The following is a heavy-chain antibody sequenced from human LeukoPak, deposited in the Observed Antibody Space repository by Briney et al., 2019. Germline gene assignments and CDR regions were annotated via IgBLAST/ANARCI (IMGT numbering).Heavy chain of an antibody. CDR1: CGPISSSNW. CDR2: IYHSGST. CDR3: ARLPGIKTNWYFDL. Sequence: KPSETLSLTRGVSCGPISSSNWWSWVRQPPGKGLEWIGEIYHSGSTGYNPSLKSRVTISVDKPKNQISLNLSSVTAADTAVYYCARLPGIKTNWYFDLWGRGALVTVPS. J-gene: IGHJ2*01. V-gene: IGHV4-4*02. D-gene: IGHD6-13*01.